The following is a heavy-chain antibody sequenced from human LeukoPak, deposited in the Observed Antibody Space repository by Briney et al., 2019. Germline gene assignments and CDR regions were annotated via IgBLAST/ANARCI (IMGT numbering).Heavy chain of an antibody. Sequence: GGSLRLACAASGFTFSSYWMHWVRQAPGKGLVWVSRIYSDGISTSYADSVKGRFTISRDNSKNSLYLQMNSLRDDDTAVYYCARDPYAFSGGYGYGAFDMWGQGTMVTVSS. CDR1: GFTFSSYW. J-gene: IGHJ3*02. V-gene: IGHV3-74*01. CDR3: ARDPYAFSGGYGYGAFDM. CDR2: IYSDGIST. D-gene: IGHD5-18*01.